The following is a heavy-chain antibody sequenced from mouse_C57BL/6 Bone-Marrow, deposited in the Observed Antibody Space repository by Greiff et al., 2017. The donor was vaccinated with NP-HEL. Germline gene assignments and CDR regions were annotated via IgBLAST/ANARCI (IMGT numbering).Heavy chain of an antibody. Sequence: LQESGAELVRPGSSVKLSCKASGYTFTSYWMDWVKQRPGQGLEWIGNIYPSDSETHYNQQFKDKATLTVDKSSSTAYMQLSSLTSEDSAVYYCARWDGNLDYWGQGTTLTVSS. CDR1: GYTFTSYW. CDR2: IYPSDSET. J-gene: IGHJ2*01. CDR3: ARWDGNLDY. D-gene: IGHD2-1*01. V-gene: IGHV1-61*01.